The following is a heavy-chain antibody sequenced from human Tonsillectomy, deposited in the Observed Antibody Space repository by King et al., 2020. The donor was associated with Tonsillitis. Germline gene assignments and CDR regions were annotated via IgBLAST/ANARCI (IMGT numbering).Heavy chain of an antibody. V-gene: IGHV3-9*01. CDR1: GFAFDDYA. D-gene: IGHD4-23*01. J-gene: IGHJ4*02. Sequence: VQLVESGGGLVQPGRSLRLSCAASGFAFDDYAMHWVRQAPGKGLEWVAVISWNSGSIAYADAVKGRFTISRDNAKNSLYLQMNSLRAEDTALDYCAKDRSGQTPPTIYFAYWGQGTLVTVSS. CDR2: ISWNSGSI. CDR3: AKDRSGQTPPTIYFAY.